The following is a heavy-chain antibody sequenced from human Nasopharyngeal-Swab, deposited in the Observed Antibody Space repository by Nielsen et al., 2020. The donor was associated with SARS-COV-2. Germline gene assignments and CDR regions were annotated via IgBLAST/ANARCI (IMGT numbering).Heavy chain of an antibody. CDR3: TSSIGSNYYYYYMDV. Sequence: GESLKISCAASGFTFSNAWMSWVRQAPGKGLEWVGRIKSKTDGGTTDYAAPVKGRFTISRDDSKNTLYLQMNSLKTEDTAVYYCTSSIGSNYYYYYMDVWGKGTTVTVSS. J-gene: IGHJ6*03. D-gene: IGHD2-21*01. CDR2: IKSKTDGGTT. CDR1: GFTFSNAW. V-gene: IGHV3-15*01.